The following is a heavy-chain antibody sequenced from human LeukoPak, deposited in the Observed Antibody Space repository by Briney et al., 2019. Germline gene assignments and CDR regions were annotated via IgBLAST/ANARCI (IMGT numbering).Heavy chain of an antibody. CDR3: ARLGFSNSGSYLAPSDY. J-gene: IGHJ4*02. V-gene: IGHV4-59*01. D-gene: IGHD1-26*01. CDR1: GASISTYY. Sequence: PSETLSLTCTVSGASISTYYWSWIRQPPGRGLEWIGYIYYSGSTNYHPSLKSRVTISLDTSKNQFSLKLSSVTAADTAVYYCARLGFSNSGSYLAPSDYWGQGTLVTVSS. CDR2: IYYSGST.